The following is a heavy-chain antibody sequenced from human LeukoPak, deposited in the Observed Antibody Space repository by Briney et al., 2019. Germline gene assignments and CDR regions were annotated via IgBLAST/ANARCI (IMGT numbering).Heavy chain of an antibody. Sequence: GSLTLSCAASGYTFSDFSVNWVRPAPGKGLEWVSSISVRSNYRYYADSVRGRFTISRDDARDSLFLQMNSLRAEDTAVYFCVRLRRNNDRSGYYYYYDYWGQGTLVTVSS. D-gene: IGHD3-22*01. CDR2: ISVRSNYR. CDR3: VRLRRNNDRSGYYYYYDY. J-gene: IGHJ4*02. CDR1: GYTFSDFS. V-gene: IGHV3-21*01.